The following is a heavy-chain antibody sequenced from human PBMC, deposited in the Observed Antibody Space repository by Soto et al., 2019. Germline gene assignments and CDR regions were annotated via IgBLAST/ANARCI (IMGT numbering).Heavy chain of an antibody. Sequence: GGSLRLSCAASGFIFSSYWMSWVRQAPGKGLEWVANIKQDGSETYYVDSVKGRFTISRDNAKNSLYLQMNTLRAEDTAVYYCAREGQFAYWGQGTLVTVSS. CDR2: IKQDGSET. CDR3: AREGQFAY. D-gene: IGHD3-10*01. V-gene: IGHV3-7*03. J-gene: IGHJ4*02. CDR1: GFIFSSYW.